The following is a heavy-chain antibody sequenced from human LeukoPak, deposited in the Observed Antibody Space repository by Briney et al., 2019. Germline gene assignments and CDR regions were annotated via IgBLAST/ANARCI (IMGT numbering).Heavy chain of an antibody. D-gene: IGHD1-14*01. J-gene: IGHJ6*04. CDR1: GFTFSSYW. V-gene: IGHV3-74*01. CDR2: INSDGSST. CDR3: ARGYYYGLDV. Sequence: GGSLRLSCAASGFTFSSYWMHWVRQAPGKGLVWVSRINSDGSSTSYADSVKGRFTISRDNAKNSLYLQMNSLSVEDTAVYYCARGYYYGLDVWGKGTTVTVSS.